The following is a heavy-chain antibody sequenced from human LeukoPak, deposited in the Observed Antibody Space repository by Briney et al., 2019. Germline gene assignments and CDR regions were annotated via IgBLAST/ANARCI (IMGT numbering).Heavy chain of an antibody. CDR1: GGSISISSYY. D-gene: IGHD3-3*01. CDR3: ASSTNYDFWSGYYGFDY. J-gene: IGHJ4*02. CDR2: IFYSGST. Sequence: SETLSLTCTVSGGSISISSYYWGWIRQPPGKGLEWIGSIFYSGSTYYNPSLKSRVTISVDTSKNQFSLKLSSVTAADTAVYYCASSTNYDFWSGYYGFDYWGQGTLVTVSS. V-gene: IGHV4-39*01.